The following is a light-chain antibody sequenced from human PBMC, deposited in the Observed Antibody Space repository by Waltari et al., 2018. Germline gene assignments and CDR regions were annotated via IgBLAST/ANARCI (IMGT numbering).Light chain of an antibody. V-gene: IGLV1-51*02. Sequence: QSVLTQPPSVSAAPGQRVTISCSGGSSNIGNNYVSWYRQFPGTAPKLLIYENSERPSGFPGRFSGPTSGTAATLDITGLQAGSGSEYYGGALDSSLRGAVFGGGTHLTVL. J-gene: IGLJ7*01. CDR3: GALDSSLRGAV. CDR1: SSNIGNNY. CDR2: ENS.